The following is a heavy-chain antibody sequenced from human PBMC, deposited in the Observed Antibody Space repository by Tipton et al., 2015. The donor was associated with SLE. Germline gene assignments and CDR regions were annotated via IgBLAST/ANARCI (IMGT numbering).Heavy chain of an antibody. CDR2: ISSGSTK. CDR3: ATNRDGDYFDY. CDR1: GFTFSDYY. D-gene: IGHD5-24*01. J-gene: IGHJ4*02. Sequence: GSLRLSCAASGFTFSDYYMFWIRQASGKGLEWVSYISSGSTKHYADPVKGRFTISRDNAKNSLYLQMNSLRAEDTAVYYCATNRDGDYFDYWCQGTLVTVSS. V-gene: IGHV3-11*04.